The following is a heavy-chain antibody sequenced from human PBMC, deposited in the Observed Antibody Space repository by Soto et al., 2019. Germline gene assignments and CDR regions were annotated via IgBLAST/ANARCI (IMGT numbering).Heavy chain of an antibody. D-gene: IGHD3-10*02. J-gene: IGHJ4*02. V-gene: IGHV4-4*02. CDR1: GGSISSSYW. CDR2: IYHSGST. CDR3: ATYVTFRGFDY. Sequence: QVQLQESGPGLVKPSGTLSLTCAVSGGSISSSYWWTWVHQPPGKGLEWIGEIYHSGSTKYNPSLKSRVTISVDKSKNQISLELSSVTAADTAVYYCATYVTFRGFDYWGQGTLVTVSS.